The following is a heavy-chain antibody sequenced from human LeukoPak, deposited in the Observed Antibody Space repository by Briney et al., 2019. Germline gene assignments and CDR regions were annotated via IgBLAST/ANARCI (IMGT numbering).Heavy chain of an antibody. V-gene: IGHV1-69*01. CDR1: GGTFSSYA. CDR2: IIPIFGTA. Sequence: ASVKVSCKASGGTFSSYAISWVRQAPGQGLEWMGGIIPIFGTANYAQKFQGRVTITADESTSTAYMELSSLRSEDTAVYYCAREGTYGSGSYYYYGMDVWGQGTTVTVSS. CDR3: AREGTYGSGSYYYYGMDV. J-gene: IGHJ6*02. D-gene: IGHD3-10*01.